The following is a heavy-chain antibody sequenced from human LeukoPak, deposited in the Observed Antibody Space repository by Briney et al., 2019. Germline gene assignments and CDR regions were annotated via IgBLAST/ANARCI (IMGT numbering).Heavy chain of an antibody. Sequence: SETLSLTCTVSGGSLNSYYWSWLRQPPGKGLEWIGYIYYTGNTNYNPSLKSRVTISVDTSKKQFSLKLSFVTAADTAVYYCARDRGQSGEEFDYWGQGTLVTVSS. V-gene: IGHV4-59*01. CDR2: IYYTGNT. CDR3: ARDRGQSGEEFDY. CDR1: GGSLNSYY. D-gene: IGHD3-10*01. J-gene: IGHJ4*02.